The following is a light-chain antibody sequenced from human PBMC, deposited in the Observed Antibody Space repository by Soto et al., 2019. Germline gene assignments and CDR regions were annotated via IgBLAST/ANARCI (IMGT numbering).Light chain of an antibody. Sequence: DIQMTQSPSSLSASVGDRVTITCRASQDINSHLAWFQQKPGKAPKSLISDASSLQSGVPLNFSGSGSGTDFTLTISSLLSEDFATYYCQQYHSHPVTVGGGTKVEIK. J-gene: IGKJ4*01. CDR3: QQYHSHPVT. CDR1: QDINSH. V-gene: IGKV1-16*02. CDR2: DAS.